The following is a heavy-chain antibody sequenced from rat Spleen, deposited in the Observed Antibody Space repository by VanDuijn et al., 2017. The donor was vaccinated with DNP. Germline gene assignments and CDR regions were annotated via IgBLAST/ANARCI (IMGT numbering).Heavy chain of an antibody. CDR2: IIYDGNGT. D-gene: IGHD1-9*01. Sequence: EVQLVESGGGLVQPGRSMKLSCAASGFTFSDYNMAWVRQAPKRGLEWVATIIYDGNGTYYRDSVKGRFTVSRANAKNILYLQMDSLRSEDTATYYCTTESTYYGYFDYWGQGVMVPVSS. CDR3: TTESTYYGYFDY. J-gene: IGHJ2*01. CDR1: GFTFSDYN. V-gene: IGHV5S10*01.